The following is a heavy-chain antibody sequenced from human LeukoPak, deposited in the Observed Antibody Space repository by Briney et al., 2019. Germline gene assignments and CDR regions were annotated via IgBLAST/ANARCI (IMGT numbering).Heavy chain of an antibody. J-gene: IGHJ4*02. CDR2: LYPSGST. Sequence: PSETLSLTCSVSGGSINSGYWSWIRQPPGKGLEWIGLLYPSGSTNYNPSLKSRVTISANTSRAQFSLKLNSMPTADTAVYYCAGGHYPLEYWGQGTLVTVSS. V-gene: IGHV4-4*08. D-gene: IGHD1-26*01. CDR3: AGGHYPLEY. CDR1: GGSINSGY.